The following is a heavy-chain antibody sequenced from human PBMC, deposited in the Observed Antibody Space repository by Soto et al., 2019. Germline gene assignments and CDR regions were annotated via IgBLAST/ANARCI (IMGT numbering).Heavy chain of an antibody. V-gene: IGHV3-30-3*01. Sequence: QVQLVESGGGVVQPGRSLRLSCAASGFTFSSYAMHWVRQAPGKGLEWVAVISYDGSNKYYADSVKGRFTISRDNSKNTLYLQMNSLRAEDTAVYYCARVGWSGYYMGAFDYWGQGTLVTVSS. CDR2: ISYDGSNK. CDR1: GFTFSSYA. D-gene: IGHD3-3*01. J-gene: IGHJ4*02. CDR3: ARVGWSGYYMGAFDY.